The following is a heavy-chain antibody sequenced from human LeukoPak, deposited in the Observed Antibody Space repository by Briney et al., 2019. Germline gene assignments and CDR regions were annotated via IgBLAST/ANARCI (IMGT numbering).Heavy chain of an antibody. Sequence: SVKVSCKASGGTFSSYAISWVRQAPGQGLEWMGGIIPIFGTANYAQKFQGRVTITADESTSTAYMELSSLRSEDTAVYYCARDKGGGSYYYYYYYGMDVWGQGTTVTVSS. D-gene: IGHD1-26*01. CDR1: GGTFSSYA. J-gene: IGHJ6*02. V-gene: IGHV1-69*13. CDR2: IIPIFGTA. CDR3: ARDKGGGSYYYYYYYGMDV.